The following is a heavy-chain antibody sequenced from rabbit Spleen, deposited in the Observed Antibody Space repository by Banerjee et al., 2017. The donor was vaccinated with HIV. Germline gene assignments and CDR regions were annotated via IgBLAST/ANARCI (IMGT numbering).Heavy chain of an antibody. D-gene: IGHD1-1*01. Sequence: QEQLEESGGDLVKPGASLTLTCTASGFDLSNYYYMCWVRQAPGKGLEWIACVYAGHIGSTYYASWAKGRFTISETSSTTVTLQMTSLTAADTATYFCARDAGVDDGYSALKLWGPGTLVTVS. CDR1: GFDLSNYYY. CDR2: VYAGHIGST. CDR3: ARDAGVDDGYSALKL. V-gene: IGHV1S45*01. J-gene: IGHJ4*01.